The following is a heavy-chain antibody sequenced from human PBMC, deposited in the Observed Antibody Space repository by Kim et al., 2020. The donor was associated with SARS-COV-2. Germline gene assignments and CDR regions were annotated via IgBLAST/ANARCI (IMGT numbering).Heavy chain of an antibody. Sequence: SETLSLTCDVSGGSITTSYWWSWVRQPPGRGLEWIGEIYHDGSANYNPSLKSRLTLSVDKSKNQFSLTLRSVTAADTAIYYCARAVPGQLVFGANFDSWGQGTLVTVSS. V-gene: IGHV4-4*02. J-gene: IGHJ4*02. CDR1: GGSITTSYW. CDR2: IYHDGSA. CDR3: ARAVPGQLVFGANFDS. D-gene: IGHD6-6*01.